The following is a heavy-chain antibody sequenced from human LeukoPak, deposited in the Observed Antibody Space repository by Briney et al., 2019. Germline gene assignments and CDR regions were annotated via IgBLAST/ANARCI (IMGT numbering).Heavy chain of an antibody. Sequence: PSETLSLTCAVYGGSFSGYYWSWIRQPPGKGLEWIGEINHSGSTNYNPSLKSRVTISVDTSKNQFSLKLSSVTAADTAVHYCARDKIAAAGGFDWFDPWGQGTLVTVSS. J-gene: IGHJ5*02. CDR3: ARDKIAAAGGFDWFDP. CDR2: INHSGST. CDR1: GGSFSGYY. D-gene: IGHD6-13*01. V-gene: IGHV4-34*01.